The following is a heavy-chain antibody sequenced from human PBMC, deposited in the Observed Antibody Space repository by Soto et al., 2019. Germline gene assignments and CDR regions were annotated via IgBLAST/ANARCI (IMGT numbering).Heavy chain of an antibody. Sequence: ASVKVSCKASGYTFTSYGISWVRQAPGQGLEWMGWVSAYNGDTNYAQNFQGRVTMTTDTSTSTAYMELRSLRSDDTAVYYCARDYYYSPIGNWFDPWGQGTLVTVSS. CDR3: ARDYYYSPIGNWFDP. V-gene: IGHV1-18*01. CDR2: VSAYNGDT. D-gene: IGHD3-10*01. CDR1: GYTFTSYG. J-gene: IGHJ5*02.